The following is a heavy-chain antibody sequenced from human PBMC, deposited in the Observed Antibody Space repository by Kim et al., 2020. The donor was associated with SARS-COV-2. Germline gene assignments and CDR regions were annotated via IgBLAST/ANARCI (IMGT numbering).Heavy chain of an antibody. CDR3: ARASFCTSGGCYFD. Sequence: GGSLRLSCEASGFTFGDYYMNWIRQAPGKGLEWVSKISTTGSSTSYADFVKGRFIISRDNTKSSLYLQMNKLRAEDTAVFYCARASFCTSGGCYFD. D-gene: IGHD2-15*01. J-gene: IGHJ3*01. V-gene: IGHV3-11*01. CDR2: ISTTGSST. CDR1: GFTFGDYY.